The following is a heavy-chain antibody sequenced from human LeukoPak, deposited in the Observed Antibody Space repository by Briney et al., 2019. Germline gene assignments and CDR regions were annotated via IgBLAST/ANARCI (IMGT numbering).Heavy chain of an antibody. Sequence: ASVKVSCKVSGYTLTELSMHWVRQAPGKGLEWMGGFDPEDGETIYAQKFQGRVTTTEDTSTDTAYMELSSLRSEDTAVYYCATSKPTFGVVTPFDYWGQGTLVTVSS. D-gene: IGHD3-3*01. V-gene: IGHV1-24*01. CDR2: FDPEDGET. CDR3: ATSKPTFGVVTPFDY. J-gene: IGHJ4*02. CDR1: GYTLTELS.